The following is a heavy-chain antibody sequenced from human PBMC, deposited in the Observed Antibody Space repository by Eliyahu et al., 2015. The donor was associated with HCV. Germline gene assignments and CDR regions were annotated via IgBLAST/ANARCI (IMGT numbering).Heavy chain of an antibody. CDR3: ARQLIISAWELLQGWQAGDFDY. CDR2: ISPKSGGT. Sequence: QVQLVQSGAEVKKPGTSVKVSCKASGYTFTDXYIXWVRQAPGQGLEWMGWISPKSGGTNYAQKFQGRVTMTRDTSISTAYMELSRLRSDDTAVYYCARQLIISAWELLQGWQAGDFDYWGQGTLVTVSS. V-gene: IGHV1-2*02. CDR1: GYTFTDXY. D-gene: IGHD1-26*01. J-gene: IGHJ4*02.